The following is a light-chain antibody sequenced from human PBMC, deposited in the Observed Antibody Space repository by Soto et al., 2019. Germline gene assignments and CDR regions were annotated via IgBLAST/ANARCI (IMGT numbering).Light chain of an antibody. CDR1: QSISSW. Sequence: DIQMTQSPSTLSSSVGDRVTITCRASQSISSWLAWYQQKPGKVPKLLLYKATSIESGVPSRCSGSGSGIEFTISISGLQPYDVATYYCQQYNIYPYTFGQGTKLEIK. V-gene: IGKV1-5*03. CDR3: QQYNIYPYT. J-gene: IGKJ2*01. CDR2: KAT.